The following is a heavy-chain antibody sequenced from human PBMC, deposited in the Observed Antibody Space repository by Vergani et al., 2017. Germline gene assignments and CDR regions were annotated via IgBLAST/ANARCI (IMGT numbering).Heavy chain of an antibody. CDR2: MDYSGST. V-gene: IGHV4-39*01. J-gene: IGHJ4*02. CDR1: GDSVISTDYH. D-gene: IGHD2-15*01. Sequence: QVQLQESGPGLVKPSETLSLTCTVSGDSVISTDYHWGRIRQPPGKGLEWIGSMDYSGSTSYNPSLENRISISFETPKNQFSLRLTSVTAADTAVYYCASKRGACRAAYCHSYDFWGPGTLVGVSS. CDR3: ASKRGACRAAYCHSYDF.